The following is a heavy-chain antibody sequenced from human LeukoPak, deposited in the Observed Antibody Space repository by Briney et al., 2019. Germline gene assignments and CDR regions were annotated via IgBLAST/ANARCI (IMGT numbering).Heavy chain of an antibody. D-gene: IGHD6-13*01. CDR2: ISGSGGST. CDR3: AKVYSSSWWDFDY. V-gene: IGHV3-23*01. Sequence: TGGSLRLSCAASGFTFSSYAISWVRQAPGKGLAWVSGISGSGGSTYYADSVKGRFTISRDNSKNTLYLQMNSLRAEDTAVYYCAKVYSSSWWDFDYWGQGTLVTVSS. CDR1: GFTFSSYA. J-gene: IGHJ4*02.